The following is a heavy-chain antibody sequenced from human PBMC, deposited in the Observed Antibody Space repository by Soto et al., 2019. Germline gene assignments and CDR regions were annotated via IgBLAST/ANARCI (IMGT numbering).Heavy chain of an antibody. CDR1: GGTFSSYA. CDR2: IIPIFGTA. CDR3: ARVNYDSSGYPQYYFDY. V-gene: IGHV1-69*12. Sequence: QVQLVQSGAEVKKPGSSVKVSCKASGGTFSSYAISWVRQAPGQGLEWMGGIIPIFGTANYAQKFQDRVTITADESTSTGDMELSSLRSEDTAVYYCARVNYDSSGYPQYYFDYWGQGTLVTVSS. J-gene: IGHJ4*02. D-gene: IGHD3-22*01.